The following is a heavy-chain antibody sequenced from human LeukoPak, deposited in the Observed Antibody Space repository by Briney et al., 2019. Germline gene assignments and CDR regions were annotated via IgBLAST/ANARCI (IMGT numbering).Heavy chain of an antibody. CDR2: IKQDGSEK. CDR1: GFRFDSKW. D-gene: IGHD6-19*01. J-gene: IGHJ6*02. CDR3: ASVAGPYYYHYYGMDV. Sequence: GGSLRLSCAASGFRFDSKWMSWVRQAPGKGLESVANIKQDGSEKYHVDSVKGRFTISRDSAKNSVHLQMNSLRVEDTAVYYCASVAGPYYYHYYGMDVWGQGTAVTVSS. V-gene: IGHV3-7*03.